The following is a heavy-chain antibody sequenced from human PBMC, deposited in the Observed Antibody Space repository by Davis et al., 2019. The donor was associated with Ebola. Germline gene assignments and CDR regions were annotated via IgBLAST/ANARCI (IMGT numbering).Heavy chain of an antibody. CDR3: AKPHLPGYSSGWFDY. CDR1: GFTFSNAW. Sequence: PGGSLRLSCAASGFTFSNAWMSWVRQAPGKGLEWVSAISGSGGSTYYADSVKGRFTISRDNSKNTLYLQMNSLRAEDTAVYYCAKPHLPGYSSGWFDYWGQGTLVTVSS. J-gene: IGHJ4*02. CDR2: ISGSGGST. V-gene: IGHV3-23*01. D-gene: IGHD6-19*01.